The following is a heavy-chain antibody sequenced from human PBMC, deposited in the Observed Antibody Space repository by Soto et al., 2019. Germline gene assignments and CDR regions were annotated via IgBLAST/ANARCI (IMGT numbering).Heavy chain of an antibody. D-gene: IGHD3-22*01. Sequence: GGSLRLSCAASGFTFSNAWMSWVRQAPGKGLEWVGRIKSKTDGGTTDYAAPVKGRFTISRDASKNTLYLQMNSLKTEDTAVYSCATERGIVVVRYAFDIWGQGTMVTVSS. V-gene: IGHV3-15*01. CDR1: GFTFSNAW. CDR2: IKSKTDGGTT. J-gene: IGHJ3*02. CDR3: ATERGIVVVRYAFDI.